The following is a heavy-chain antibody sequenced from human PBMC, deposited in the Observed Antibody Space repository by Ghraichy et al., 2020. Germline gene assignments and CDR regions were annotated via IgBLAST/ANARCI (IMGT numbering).Heavy chain of an antibody. CDR3: ARDHHIVGVRHFFEH. Sequence: GGSLRLSCAASEFNVSSYSMSWVRQAPGKGLEWLSSISDSGSPIYYADSVKGRFTISRDNVKNLLYLQMNSLTAEDTAVYFCARDHHIVGVRHFFEHWGQGTLVTVSS. V-gene: IGHV3-48*01. D-gene: IGHD2-21*01. J-gene: IGHJ4*02. CDR2: ISDSGSPI. CDR1: EFNVSSYS.